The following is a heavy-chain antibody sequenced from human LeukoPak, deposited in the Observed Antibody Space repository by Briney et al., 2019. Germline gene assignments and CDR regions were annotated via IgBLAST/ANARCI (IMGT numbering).Heavy chain of an antibody. Sequence: GESLKISCKGSGYSFTSYWIGWVRQMPGKGLEWMGIIYPGDSDTRYSPSFQGQVTISADKSISTAYLQWSSLKASDTAMYYCAIAYSSSWYPPTFDYWGQGTLVTVSS. D-gene: IGHD6-13*01. V-gene: IGHV5-51*01. CDR2: IYPGDSDT. J-gene: IGHJ4*02. CDR1: GYSFTSYW. CDR3: AIAYSSSWYPPTFDY.